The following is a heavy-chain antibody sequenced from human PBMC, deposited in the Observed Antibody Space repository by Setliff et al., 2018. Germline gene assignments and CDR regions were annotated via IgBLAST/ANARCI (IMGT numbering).Heavy chain of an antibody. CDR1: GGSISSSY. J-gene: IGHJ6*03. Sequence: TLSPTCTVSGGSISSSYWSWIRQPPGKELEWMAYVYYTGDTYYNPSLRSRVTISGDTSKHQISLHLSSGTAADTAVYYCARDRRDYIGAGSSEIDYYYYYYMDVWGKGTTVTVSS. D-gene: IGHD3-10*01. CDR2: VYYTGDT. CDR3: ARDRRDYIGAGSSEIDYYYYYYMDV. V-gene: IGHV4-59*12.